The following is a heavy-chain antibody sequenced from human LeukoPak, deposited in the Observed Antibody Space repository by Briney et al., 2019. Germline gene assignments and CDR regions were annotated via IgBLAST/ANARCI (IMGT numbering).Heavy chain of an antibody. J-gene: IGHJ4*02. Sequence: ASVKVSCKASGYTFTSYAMHWVRQAPGQRLEWMGWINAGNGNTKYSQKFQGRVTITRDTSASTAYMELSSLRSEDTAVYYCARNGSGRGVAGFDYWGQGTLVTVS. D-gene: IGHD3-10*01. V-gene: IGHV1-3*01. CDR2: INAGNGNT. CDR1: GYTFTSYA. CDR3: ARNGSGRGVAGFDY.